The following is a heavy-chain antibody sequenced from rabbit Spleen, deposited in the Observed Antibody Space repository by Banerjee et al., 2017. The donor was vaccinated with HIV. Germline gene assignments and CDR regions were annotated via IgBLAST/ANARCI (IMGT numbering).Heavy chain of an antibody. D-gene: IGHD8-1*01. V-gene: IGHV1S45*01. J-gene: IGHJ6*01. CDR2: IYAGSSGNT. Sequence: QEQVVESGGGLVKPEGSLTLTCTASGFSFNSGYDMCWVRQAPGKGLEWIACIYAGSSGNTYSATWAKGRFTISKTSSTTVTLQMTSLTAADTATYFCARDTGTSFSTYGMDLWGQGTLVTVS. CDR1: GFSFNSGYD. CDR3: ARDTGTSFSTYGMDL.